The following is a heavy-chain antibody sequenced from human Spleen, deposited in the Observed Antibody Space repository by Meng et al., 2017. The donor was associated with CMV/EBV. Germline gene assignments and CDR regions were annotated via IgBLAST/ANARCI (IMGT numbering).Heavy chain of an antibody. CDR2: INPSGGTT. J-gene: IGHJ4*02. CDR1: GYTFTNYD. Sequence: ASVKVSCKASGYTFTNYDVNWVRQAPGQGLEWMGLINPSGGTTSYAQKFQGRLTLTRDTSTNTVYMDLSSLRSEDTAVYYCARDEAEYCSGLMCLDNRNDYWGQGTLVTVSS. V-gene: IGHV1-46*01. CDR3: ARDEAEYCSGLMCLDNRNDY. D-gene: IGHD2-15*01.